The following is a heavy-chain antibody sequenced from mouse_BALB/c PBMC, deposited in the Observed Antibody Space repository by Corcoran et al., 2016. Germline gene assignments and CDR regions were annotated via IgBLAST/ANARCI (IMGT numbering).Heavy chain of an antibody. CDR3: ARKYGNLYFDY. Sequence: QIQLVQSGPELKKPRETVKISCKASGYTFTNYGMNWVKQAPGKGLKWMGWINTYTGEPTYADDFKGRFAFSLETSASTAYLQINNLKNEDTATYFCARKYGNLYFDYWGQGTTLTVSS. CDR2: INTYTGEP. J-gene: IGHJ2*01. D-gene: IGHD2-10*02. CDR1: GYTFTNYG. V-gene: IGHV9-3-1*01.